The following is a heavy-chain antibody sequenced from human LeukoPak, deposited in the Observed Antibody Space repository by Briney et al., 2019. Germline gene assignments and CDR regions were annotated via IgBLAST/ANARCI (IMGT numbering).Heavy chain of an antibody. V-gene: IGHV3-7*01. CDR1: GFTFSSYW. J-gene: IGHJ4*02. Sequence: GGSLRLSCADSGFTFSSYWRSWVRQTPGKELEWVANIKHDGSEKYYVDSVEGRFTISRDNAKNSLFLQMNSLRAEDTAVYYCAIDSGHTGYDLLDYWGQGTLVTVSS. CDR3: AIDSGHTGYDLLDY. CDR2: IKHDGSEK. D-gene: IGHD5-12*01.